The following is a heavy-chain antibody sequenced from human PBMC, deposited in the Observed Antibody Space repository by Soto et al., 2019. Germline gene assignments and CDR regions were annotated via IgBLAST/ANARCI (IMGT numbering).Heavy chain of an antibody. V-gene: IGHV3-13*01. D-gene: IGHD6-13*01. CDR3: AKTQEIGTHFFDS. J-gene: IGHJ4*02. Sequence: PGGSLRLSCEASGFTFSGFDMHLVRQPTGKGLEWVSSIGTAGETYYAVSVKGRFTISRDNAKNSLSLQMNSLRAGDMAVYFCAKTQEIGTHFFDSWDQGTQVNVSS. CDR1: GFTFSGFD. CDR2: IGTAGET.